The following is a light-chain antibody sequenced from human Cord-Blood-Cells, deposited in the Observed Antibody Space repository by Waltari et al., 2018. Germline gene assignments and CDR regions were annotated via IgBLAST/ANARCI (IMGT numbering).Light chain of an antibody. CDR2: KAS. CDR3: QQYNSYSGT. Sequence: DIQMTQSPSTLSAPLGDRVTITCRPSQSISSWLAWYQQKPGKAPKILIYKASSLESGVPSRFSGSGSGTEFTLTISSLQPDDFATYYCQQYNSYSGTFGQGTKVEIK. J-gene: IGKJ1*01. V-gene: IGKV1-5*03. CDR1: QSISSW.